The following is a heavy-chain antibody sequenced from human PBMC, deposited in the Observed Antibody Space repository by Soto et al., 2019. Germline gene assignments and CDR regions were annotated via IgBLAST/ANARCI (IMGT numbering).Heavy chain of an antibody. Sequence: QVQLVQSGGEVKKPGASVKVSCKASGYTFTSYGISWVRQAPGQGLEWMGRISAYNGNTNYAQKLQGRVTMTTDTSTSTGYMELRSLRSDDTAVYYCARVVGALGHWFDPWGQGTLVTVSS. D-gene: IGHD1-26*01. V-gene: IGHV1-18*01. CDR2: ISAYNGNT. CDR3: ARVVGALGHWFDP. J-gene: IGHJ5*02. CDR1: GYTFTSYG.